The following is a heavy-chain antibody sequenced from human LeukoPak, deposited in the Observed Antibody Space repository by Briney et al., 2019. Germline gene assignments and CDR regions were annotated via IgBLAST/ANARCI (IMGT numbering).Heavy chain of an antibody. V-gene: IGHV1-69*06. J-gene: IGHJ3*02. Sequence: ASVKVSCKASGGTFSSYAISWVRQAPGQGLEWMGGIIPIFGTANYAQKFQGRVTITADKSTSTAYMELSSLRSEDTAVYYCAGGDYYGSGSYAYAFDIWGQGTMVTVSS. CDR2: IIPIFGTA. CDR1: GGTFSSYA. CDR3: AGGDYYGSGSYAYAFDI. D-gene: IGHD3-10*01.